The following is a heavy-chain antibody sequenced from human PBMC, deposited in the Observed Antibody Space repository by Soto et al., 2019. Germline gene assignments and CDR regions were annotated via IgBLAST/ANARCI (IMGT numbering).Heavy chain of an antibody. J-gene: IGHJ4*02. V-gene: IGHV3-74*01. D-gene: IGHD3-10*01. Sequence: EVQLVGSGGGLVQPGGSLRLSCAASGFTFSSYWMHWVRQAPGKGLVWVSRIKSDGSNINYADSVKGRFTISRDNAKNTLYLQMNSLRAEDTAIYYCARGGFSGSGSFIQGDYWGQGTLVTVSS. CDR1: GFTFSSYW. CDR3: ARGGFSGSGSFIQGDY. CDR2: IKSDGSNI.